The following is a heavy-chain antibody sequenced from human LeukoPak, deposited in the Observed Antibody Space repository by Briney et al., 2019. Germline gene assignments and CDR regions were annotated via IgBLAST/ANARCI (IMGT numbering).Heavy chain of an antibody. Sequence: PGGSLRLSCAASGFTFSSYGMHWVRQAPGKGLEWVSSISSSSSYIYYADSVKGRFTISRDNAKNSLYLQMNSLRAEDTAVYYCARIPVVWGSGSNWFDPWGQGTLVTVSS. D-gene: IGHD3-22*01. CDR1: GFTFSSYG. CDR2: ISSSSSYI. CDR3: ARIPVVWGSGSNWFDP. V-gene: IGHV3-21*01. J-gene: IGHJ5*02.